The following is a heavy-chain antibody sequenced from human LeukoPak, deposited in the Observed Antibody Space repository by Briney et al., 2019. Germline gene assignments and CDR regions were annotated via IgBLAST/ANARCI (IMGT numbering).Heavy chain of an antibody. CDR1: GFTFSSYA. J-gene: IGHJ4*02. Sequence: PGGSLRLSCAASGFTFSSYAVSWVRQAPGKGLGWVSSISGSGGSTYSADSVKGRFTISRDNSKNTLYLQMNGLRAEDTALYYCAKDRSCTNDICHGDFDYWGQGTLVTVSS. V-gene: IGHV3-23*01. CDR3: AKDRSCTNDICHGDFDY. D-gene: IGHD2-8*01. CDR2: ISGSGGST.